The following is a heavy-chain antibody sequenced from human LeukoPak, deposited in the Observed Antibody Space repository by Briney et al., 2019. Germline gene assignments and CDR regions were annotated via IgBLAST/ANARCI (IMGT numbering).Heavy chain of an antibody. CDR3: ATDTKRRVVTGGFDP. V-gene: IGHV3-9*03. CDR1: GFTFDDYA. CDR2: ISWNSGSI. Sequence: GGSLRLSCAASGFTFDDYAMHWVRQAPGKGLEWVSGISWNSGSIGYADSVKGRFTISRDNAKNSLYLQMNSLRAEDIALYYCATDTKRRVVTGGFDPWGQGPLVTVSS. J-gene: IGHJ5*02. D-gene: IGHD3-22*01.